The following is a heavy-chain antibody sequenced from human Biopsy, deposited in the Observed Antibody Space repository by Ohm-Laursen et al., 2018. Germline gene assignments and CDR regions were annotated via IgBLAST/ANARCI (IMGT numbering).Heavy chain of an antibody. D-gene: IGHD2-21*01. J-gene: IGHJ4*02. Sequence: ASVKVSCKPSGYTFSNYYLHWVRQAPGQAFEWMGLINPASGSTNLAQKFQGRVTMARDTSTSTVYMQLSSLKSEDTAVYFCARGEGVIDWGQGTLVTVSS. CDR3: ARGEGVID. CDR2: INPASGST. CDR1: GYTFSNYY. V-gene: IGHV1-46*01.